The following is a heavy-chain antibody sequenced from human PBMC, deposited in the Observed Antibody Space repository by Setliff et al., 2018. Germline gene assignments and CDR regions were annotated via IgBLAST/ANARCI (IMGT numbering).Heavy chain of an antibody. D-gene: IGHD3-22*01. J-gene: IGHJ4*02. CDR2: INNYNFNT. Sequence: ASVKVSCKSSGFTFTDYGITWVRQVPGQGLEWMGWINNYNFNTQYAQKFRGRVTVTTDTSTTTAYMELRSLRADDTAVYYCARINFYVSSGYYYAPELWGQGTTVTVS. CDR1: GFTFTDYG. V-gene: IGHV1-18*01. CDR3: ARINFYVSSGYYYAPEL.